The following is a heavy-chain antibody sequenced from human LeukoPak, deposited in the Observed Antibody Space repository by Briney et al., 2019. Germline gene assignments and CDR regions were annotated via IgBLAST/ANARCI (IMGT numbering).Heavy chain of an antibody. D-gene: IGHD3-3*01. CDR3: ARENDFWR. J-gene: IGHJ4*02. CDR1: GFTFSSYW. Sequence: GGSLRLSCAASGFTFSSYWMSWVRQAPGKGLEWVANIKKDGSEKYHVDSVKGRFTISRDNAKNSLYLQTNSLRVEDTAVYYCARENDFWRWGQGTLVTVSS. V-gene: IGHV3-7*01. CDR2: IKKDGSEK.